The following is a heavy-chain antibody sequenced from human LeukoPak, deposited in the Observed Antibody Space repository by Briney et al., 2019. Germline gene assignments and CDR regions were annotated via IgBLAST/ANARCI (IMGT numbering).Heavy chain of an antibody. V-gene: IGHV3-21*01. CDR2: ISSGSSYI. D-gene: IGHD6-13*01. Sequence: GGSLRLSCAASGFTFSDYSMHRVRQAPGKGLEGVSSISSGSSYIFYADSVKGRFTISRDNATSSLYLQLNSLRADDTAIYYCARGPTTIGGAGKGYFDYWGQEILVPVSS. CDR1: GFTFSDYS. J-gene: IGHJ4*02. CDR3: ARGPTTIGGAGKGYFDY.